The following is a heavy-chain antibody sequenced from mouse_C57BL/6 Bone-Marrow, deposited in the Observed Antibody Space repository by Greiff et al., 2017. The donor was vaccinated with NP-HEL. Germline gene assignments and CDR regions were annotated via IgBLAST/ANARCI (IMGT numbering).Heavy chain of an antibody. V-gene: IGHV1-63*01. CDR1: GYTFTNYW. CDR2: IYPGGGYT. D-gene: IGHD1-1*01. Sequence: VQLQQSGAELVRPGTSVKMSCKASGYTFTNYWIGWAKQRPGHGLEWIGDIYPGGGYTNYNEKFKGKATLTADKASSTAYMQFSSLTSEDSAIYYCARWRDAYGGFAYWGQGTLVTVSA. J-gene: IGHJ3*01. CDR3: ARWRDAYGGFAY.